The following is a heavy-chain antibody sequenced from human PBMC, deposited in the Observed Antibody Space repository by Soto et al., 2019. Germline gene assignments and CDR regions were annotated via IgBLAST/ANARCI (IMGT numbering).Heavy chain of an antibody. V-gene: IGHV3-23*01. CDR1: GFTFSSYA. CDR2: ISGSGGST. CDR3: AKDYIDGRDGYNSGAFDI. D-gene: IGHD1-1*01. Sequence: EVQLLESGGGLVQPGGSLRLSCAASGFTFSSYAMSWVRQAPGKGLEWVSAISGSGGSTYYADSVKGRFTISRDNSKNTLYLQMNSLRAEDTAVYYCAKDYIDGRDGYNSGAFDIWGQGTMVTVSS. J-gene: IGHJ3*02.